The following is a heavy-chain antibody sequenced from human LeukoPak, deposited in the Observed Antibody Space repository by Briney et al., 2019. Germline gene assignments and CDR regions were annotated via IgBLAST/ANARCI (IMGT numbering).Heavy chain of an antibody. CDR3: AREDGASSDY. V-gene: IGHV3-11*01. D-gene: IGHD3-10*01. CDR2: ISSSGSTI. CDR1: GFNFGDYY. J-gene: IGHJ4*02. Sequence: GGSLRLSCGVSGFNFGDYYMAWIRQAPGKGLEWVSYISSSGSTIYYADSVKGRFTISRDNAKNSLYLQMNSLRAEDTAVYYCAREDGASSDYWGQGTLVTVSS.